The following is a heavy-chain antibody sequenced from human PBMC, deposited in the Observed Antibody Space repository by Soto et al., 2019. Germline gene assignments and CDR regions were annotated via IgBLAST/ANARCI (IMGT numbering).Heavy chain of an antibody. V-gene: IGHV4-34*01. D-gene: IGHD2-2*01. CDR3: ARVGVVVVPAAKYNWFDP. Sequence: PSETLSLTCAVYGGSFSGYYWSWIRQPPGKGLEWIGEINHSGSTNYNPSLKSRVTISVDTSKNQFSLKLSSVTAADTAVYYCARVGVVVVPAAKYNWFDPWGQGTLVT. CDR2: INHSGST. J-gene: IGHJ5*02. CDR1: GGSFSGYY.